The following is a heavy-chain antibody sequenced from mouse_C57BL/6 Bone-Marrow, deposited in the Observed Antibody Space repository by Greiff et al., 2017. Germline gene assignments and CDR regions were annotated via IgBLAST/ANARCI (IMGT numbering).Heavy chain of an antibody. J-gene: IGHJ2*01. V-gene: IGHV1-4*01. CDR1: GYTFTSYT. Sequence: QVQLKESGAELARPGASVKMSCKASGYTFTSYTMHWVKQRPGQGLEWIGYINPSSGYTKYNQKFKDKATLTADKSSSTAYMQLSSLTSEDSAVYYCARGRLRRVFAYWGQGTTLTVSS. CDR2: INPSSGYT. D-gene: IGHD2-4*01. CDR3: ARGRLRRVFAY.